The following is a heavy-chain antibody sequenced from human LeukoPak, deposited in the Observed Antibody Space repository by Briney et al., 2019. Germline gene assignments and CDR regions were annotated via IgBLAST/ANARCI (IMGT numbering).Heavy chain of an antibody. Sequence: SETLSLTCTVSGGSISSYYWSWIRQPPGKGLEWIGYIYYSGSTNYNPPLKSRVTISVDTSKNQFSLKLSSVTAADTAVYYCAREGTVTLAWAFDIWGQGTMVTVSS. CDR2: IYYSGST. CDR3: AREGTVTLAWAFDI. J-gene: IGHJ3*02. V-gene: IGHV4-59*01. CDR1: GGSISSYY. D-gene: IGHD4-17*01.